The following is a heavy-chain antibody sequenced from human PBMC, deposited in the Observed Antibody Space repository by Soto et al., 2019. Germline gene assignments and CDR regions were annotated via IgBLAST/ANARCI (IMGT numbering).Heavy chain of an antibody. CDR1: GGSISSGDYY. CDR3: AXXRLGADSSGDYWNYMDV. J-gene: IGHJ6*02. Sequence: QVQLQESGPGLVKPSQTLSLTCTVSGGSISSGDYYWSWIRQPPGKGLEWIGYIHNSGRTYYNPSLRSGLSISVDTSKTQFSLKLTSVTAADTAVYYCAXXRLGADSSGDYWNYMDVWGQGTTVTVSS. V-gene: IGHV4-30-4*01. D-gene: IGHD3-22*01. CDR2: IHNSGRT.